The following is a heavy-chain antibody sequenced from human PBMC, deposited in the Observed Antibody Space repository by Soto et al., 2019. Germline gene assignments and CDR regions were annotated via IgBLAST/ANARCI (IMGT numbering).Heavy chain of an antibody. J-gene: IGHJ6*02. D-gene: IGHD2-2*01. V-gene: IGHV4-4*02. Sequence: QVQLQESGPGLVKPSGTLSLTCTVSGDSISGTYWWSWVRQPPGKGLEWIGEISHSGSTTYNPSLTSKVIMSVDKSKNQCSLKVISVTAADTAVYYCARVMPAYGMDVWGQGTTVTVS. CDR1: GDSISGTYW. CDR2: ISHSGST. CDR3: ARVMPAYGMDV.